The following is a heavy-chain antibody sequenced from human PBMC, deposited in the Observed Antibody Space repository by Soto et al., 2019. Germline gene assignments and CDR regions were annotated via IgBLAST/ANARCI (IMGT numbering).Heavy chain of an antibody. J-gene: IGHJ4*02. Sequence: GGSLRLSCAASGFIFSSYAMSWVRQAPGKGLEWVSAISASGVSTYYADSVKGRFTISRDNSKNTLFLQINSLRVEDTALYYCASRGYSYGHFDYRGQGTLVTVSS. CDR3: ASRGYSYGHFDY. CDR1: GFIFSSYA. D-gene: IGHD5-18*01. V-gene: IGHV3-23*01. CDR2: ISASGVST.